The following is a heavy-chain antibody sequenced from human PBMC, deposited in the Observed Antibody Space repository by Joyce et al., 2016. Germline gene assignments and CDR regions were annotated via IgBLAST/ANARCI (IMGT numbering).Heavy chain of an antibody. D-gene: IGHD3-9*01. Sequence: EVQVLESGGGLVQPGGSVRLSCAVSGFILRRYDMSWVRQAPVKGLEWVSAISSSGDSTYYTDSVKGRFTVSRDNSKKILYLQMNTLRAEDTAVYYCAKASLTGYYIGAYYFDYWGQGTLVTVSS. J-gene: IGHJ4*02. V-gene: IGHV3-23*01. CDR1: GFILRRYD. CDR3: AKASLTGYYIGAYYFDY. CDR2: ISSSGDST.